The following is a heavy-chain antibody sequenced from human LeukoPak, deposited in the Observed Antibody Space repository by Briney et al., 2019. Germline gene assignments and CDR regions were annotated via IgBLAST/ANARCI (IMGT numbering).Heavy chain of an antibody. CDR1: GGSISNTNW. CDR3: SRENGAFSPFGY. Sequence: PSETLSVTCGVSGGSISNTNWWGWVRQPPGHGLEWIGEIPLTELTHYNPSLESRVTVSLEKSKNQPSLNLTPVTAADTAVYYCSRENGAFSPFGYWGQGTLVTVLS. CDR2: IPLTELT. D-gene: IGHD2-8*01. V-gene: IGHV4-4*02. J-gene: IGHJ4*02.